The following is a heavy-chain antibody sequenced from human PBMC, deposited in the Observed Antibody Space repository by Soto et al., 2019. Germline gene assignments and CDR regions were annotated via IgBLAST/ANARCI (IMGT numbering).Heavy chain of an antibody. V-gene: IGHV1-58*01. CDR1: GFTFSNSA. CDR3: AAELYSGGSCCSFDV. J-gene: IGHJ3*01. CDR2: IVVGSGNT. D-gene: IGHD2-15*01. Sequence: ASVKVSCKTSGFTFSNSAVQWVRQARGQRLEWMGWIVVGSGNTNYAKKFHERVTITRDMTTGTAYMQLSSLTSEDTAVYYCAAELYSGGSCCSFDVWGQ.